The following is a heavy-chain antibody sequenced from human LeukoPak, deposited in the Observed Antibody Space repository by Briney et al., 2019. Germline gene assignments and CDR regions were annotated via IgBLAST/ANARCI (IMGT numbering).Heavy chain of an antibody. J-gene: IGHJ4*02. CDR3: ARVRSSWYFDY. CDR2: INPNSGGT. D-gene: IGHD6-13*01. CDR1: GYTFTGYY. V-gene: IGHV1-2*06. Sequence: ASVKVSCKASGYTFTGYYMHWVRQAPGQGLEWMGRINPNSGGTNYAQKFQGRVTMTRDTSISTTYMELSRLRSDDTAVYYCARVRSSWYFDYWGQGTLVTVSS.